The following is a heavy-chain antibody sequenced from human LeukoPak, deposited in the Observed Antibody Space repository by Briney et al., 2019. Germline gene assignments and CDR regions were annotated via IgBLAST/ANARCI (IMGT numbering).Heavy chain of an antibody. Sequence: PGGSLRLSCAASGFTFSSYEMNWVRQAPGKGLEWVSYISSSGSTIYYADSVKGRFTISRDNAKNSLYLQMNSLRAEDTAVYYCAGLPGYSSGWYDYWGQGTPVTVSS. CDR1: GFTFSSYE. J-gene: IGHJ4*02. CDR2: ISSSGSTI. D-gene: IGHD6-19*01. CDR3: AGLPGYSSGWYDY. V-gene: IGHV3-48*03.